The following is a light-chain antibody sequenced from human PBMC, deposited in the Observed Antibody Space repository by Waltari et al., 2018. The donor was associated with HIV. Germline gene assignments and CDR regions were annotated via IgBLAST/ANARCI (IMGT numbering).Light chain of an antibody. V-gene: IGLV4-69*02. CDR1: SGPNNYA. CDR3: QAWGSGIWV. CDR2: VNSDGSH. Sequence: QLVLTQSPSASASLGASVKLTCTLSSGPNNYAIPWLQQQPEKGPRSLMKVNSDGSHNKGDGIPDRFSGSSSGAERYLTISDLQSDDEADYYCQAWGSGIWVFGGGTRLTVL. J-gene: IGLJ3*02.